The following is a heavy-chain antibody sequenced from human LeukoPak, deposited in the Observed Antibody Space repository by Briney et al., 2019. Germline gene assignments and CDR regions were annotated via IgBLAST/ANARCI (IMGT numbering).Heavy chain of an antibody. Sequence: SETLSLTCTVSGGSISSGSYYWSWIRQPAGKGLEWIGRIYTSGSTNYNPSLKSRVTISVDTSKNQFSLKLSSVTAADTAVYYCARVRRYCSGGSCDTPFDYWGQGTLVTVSS. D-gene: IGHD2-15*01. CDR1: GGSISSGSYY. J-gene: IGHJ4*02. CDR3: ARVRRYCSGGSCDTPFDY. CDR2: IYTSGST. V-gene: IGHV4-61*02.